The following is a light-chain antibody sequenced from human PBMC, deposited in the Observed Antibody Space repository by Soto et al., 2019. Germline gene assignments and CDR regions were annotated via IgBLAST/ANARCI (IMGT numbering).Light chain of an antibody. CDR2: DSS. J-gene: IGKJ5*01. CDR3: QQYDNLPIT. CDR1: QDVSNY. V-gene: IGKV1-33*01. Sequence: DIQLTQSPSSLSASVGDRVTISCQASQDVSNYLTWYQQKPGKAPRLLIYDSSNSETGIPTSFSGSASTTDFTFTISRLQPEDIATYYCQQYDNLPITFGQGTRLEIK.